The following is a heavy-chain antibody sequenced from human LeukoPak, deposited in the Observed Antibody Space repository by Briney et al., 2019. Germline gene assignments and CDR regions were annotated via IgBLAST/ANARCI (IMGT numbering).Heavy chain of an antibody. Sequence: GRSLRLSCAASGFTFSNYGMHWVRQAPGKGLEWVAVITYGGGNKYYADSVEGRFTIPRDDSKNTLYLQMNSLSADDAAVYYCAKDRALYGSGSYNYFVHWGQGSLVGVSS. V-gene: IGHV3-30*18. CDR3: AKDRALYGSGSYNYFVH. CDR1: GFTFSNYG. CDR2: ITYGGGNK. J-gene: IGHJ4*02. D-gene: IGHD3-10*01.